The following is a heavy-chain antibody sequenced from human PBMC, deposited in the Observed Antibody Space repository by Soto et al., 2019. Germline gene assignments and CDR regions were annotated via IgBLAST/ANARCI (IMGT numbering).Heavy chain of an antibody. CDR2: ISWNSGSI. CDR1: GFTFDDYA. V-gene: IGHV3-9*01. D-gene: IGHD6-19*01. Sequence: GGSLRLSCAASGFTFDDYAMHWVRQVPGKGLEWVSGISWNSGSIGYADSVKGRFTISRDNAKNSLYLQMNSLRAEDTALYYCAKDKTGYSSGWPIDYWGQGTLVTVSS. CDR3: AKDKTGYSSGWPIDY. J-gene: IGHJ4*02.